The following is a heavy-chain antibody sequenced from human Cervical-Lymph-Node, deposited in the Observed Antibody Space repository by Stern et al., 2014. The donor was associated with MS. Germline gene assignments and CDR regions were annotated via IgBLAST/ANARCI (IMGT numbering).Heavy chain of an antibody. Sequence: VQLVESGPEAKKPGSSVKVSCKVSGGTFSTDKISWVRQAPGQGLEWMGAIIPIFGTADYAQRFQDRVTIIADESTSEVHMELSSLRSEDTGVYYCARLGSGYDSSYLDFWGQGTLVTVSS. D-gene: IGHD5-12*01. CDR2: IIPIFGTA. J-gene: IGHJ4*02. V-gene: IGHV1-69*01. CDR3: ARLGSGYDSSYLDF. CDR1: GGTFSTDK.